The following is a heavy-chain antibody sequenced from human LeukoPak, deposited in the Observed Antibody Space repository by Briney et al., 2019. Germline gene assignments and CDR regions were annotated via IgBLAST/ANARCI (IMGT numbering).Heavy chain of an antibody. Sequence: GGSLRLSCAASGFTFGSYWMGWVRQTPGKGLEWVANIKQDGSEKYYVDSVKGRFTISRDNAKNSLYLQMNSLRAEDTAVYYCASQAVRFLDFDYWGQGTLVTVSS. CDR2: IKQDGSEK. CDR3: ASQAVRFLDFDY. D-gene: IGHD3-3*01. V-gene: IGHV3-7*01. J-gene: IGHJ4*02. CDR1: GFTFGSYW.